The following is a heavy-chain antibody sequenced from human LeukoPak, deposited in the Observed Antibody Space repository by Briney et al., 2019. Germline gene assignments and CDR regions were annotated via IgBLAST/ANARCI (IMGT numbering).Heavy chain of an antibody. V-gene: IGHV3-7*01. Sequence: GGSLRLSCAASGFTFSSYWMSWVRQAPGKGLEWVANIKQDGSEKYYVDSVKGRFTISRDNAKNSLYLQMNSLRAEDTAVYYCARDGAYDYGDYYYYYYMDVWGKGTTVTVSS. CDR3: ARDGAYDYGDYYYYYYMDV. CDR1: GFTFSSYW. J-gene: IGHJ6*03. D-gene: IGHD4-17*01. CDR2: IKQDGSEK.